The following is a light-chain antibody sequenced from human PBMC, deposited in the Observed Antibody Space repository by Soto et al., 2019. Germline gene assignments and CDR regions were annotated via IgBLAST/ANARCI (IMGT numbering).Light chain of an antibody. CDR1: QSVRSNY. V-gene: IGKV3-20*01. J-gene: IGKJ4*01. Sequence: DIVLTQSAGPLSLSPGERATLSCTASQSVRSNYLAWYQQKPGRAPRLLIYGASSRATGIPDRFSGSGSGTDFTLTISRLEPEDVAVYYCQQYGSSPRAFGGGTKVDIK. CDR2: GAS. CDR3: QQYGSSPRA.